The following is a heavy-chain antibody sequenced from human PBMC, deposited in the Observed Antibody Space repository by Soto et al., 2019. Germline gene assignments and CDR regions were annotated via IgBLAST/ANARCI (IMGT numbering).Heavy chain of an antibody. J-gene: IGHJ6*03. CDR1: GFTFSSYS. D-gene: IGHD5-18*01. Sequence: EVQLVESGGGLVKPGGSLRLSCAASGFTFSSYSMNWVRQAPGKGLEWVSSISSSSSYIYYADSVKGRFTISRDNAKNSLYLQMNSLRAEDTAVYYCARAGYSYGTDYYYYYYMDVWGKGTTVTVSS. CDR3: ARAGYSYGTDYYYYYYMDV. CDR2: ISSSSSYI. V-gene: IGHV3-21*01.